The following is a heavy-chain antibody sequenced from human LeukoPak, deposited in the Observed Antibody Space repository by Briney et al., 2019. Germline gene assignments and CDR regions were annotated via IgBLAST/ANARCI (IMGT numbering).Heavy chain of an antibody. CDR1: GGSFSGYY. Sequence: SETLSLPCAVYGGSFSGYYWSWIRQPPGKGLEWIGEINHSGSTNYNPSLKSRVTISVDTSKNQFSLKLSSVTAADTAVYYCARGLLGLWFDPWGQGTLVTVSS. CDR3: ARGLLGLWFDP. V-gene: IGHV4-34*01. J-gene: IGHJ5*02. CDR2: INHSGST.